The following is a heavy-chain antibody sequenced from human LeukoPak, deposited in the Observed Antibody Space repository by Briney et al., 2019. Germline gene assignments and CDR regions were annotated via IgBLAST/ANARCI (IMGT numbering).Heavy chain of an antibody. V-gene: IGHV4-34*01. CDR2: INHSGST. Sequence: PGGSLRLSCAASGVTLSTYAMGWARQPPGKGLEWIGEINHSGSTNYNPSLKSRVTISVDTSKNQFSLKLSSVTAADTAVYYCARGRNYDFWSGYYPFFDYWGQGTLVTVSS. CDR3: ARGRNYDFWSGYYPFFDY. D-gene: IGHD3-3*01. CDR1: GVTLSTYA. J-gene: IGHJ4*02.